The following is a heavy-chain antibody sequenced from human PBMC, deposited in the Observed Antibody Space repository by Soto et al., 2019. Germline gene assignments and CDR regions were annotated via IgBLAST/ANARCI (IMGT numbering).Heavy chain of an antibody. CDR1: GGSITSSSHF. V-gene: IGHV4-39*01. J-gene: IGHJ5*02. CDR2: IYFTGNT. CDR3: AGQTFTIAAASYGRSNWFDP. D-gene: IGHD6-25*01. Sequence: TLSLTCSASGGSITSSSHFWGWVRQPPGKGLEWIGTIYFTGNTYYTPSLKSRLTMSIDTSKNEFSLRLNSVTAADTAVYYCAGQTFTIAAASYGRSNWFDPWGPGTLVTVSS.